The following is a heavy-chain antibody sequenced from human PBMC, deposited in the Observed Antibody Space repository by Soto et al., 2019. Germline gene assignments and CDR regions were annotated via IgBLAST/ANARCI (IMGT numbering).Heavy chain of an antibody. V-gene: IGHV3-66*01. CDR1: GFTVSSNY. CDR2: IYSGGST. D-gene: IGHD3-10*01. Sequence: GGSLRLSCAASGFTVSSNYMSWVRQAPGKGLEWVSVIYSGGSTYYADSVKGRFTISRDNSKNTLYLQMNSLRAEDTAVYYCARWVVRGVIINDAFDIWGQGTMVTVSS. J-gene: IGHJ3*02. CDR3: ARWVVRGVIINDAFDI.